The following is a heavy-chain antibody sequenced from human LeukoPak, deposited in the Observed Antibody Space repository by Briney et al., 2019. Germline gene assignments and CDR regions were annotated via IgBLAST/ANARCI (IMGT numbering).Heavy chain of an antibody. Sequence: PGGSLRLSCAASGFTFSSYGMHWVRQAPGKGLEWVAVISYDGSNKYYADSVKGRFTISRDNSKNTLYLQMNSLRAEDTAVYYCARDRGYCSGGSCYSGGHYYYYMDVWGKGTTVTVSS. D-gene: IGHD2-15*01. V-gene: IGHV3-30-3*01. CDR1: GFTFSSYG. J-gene: IGHJ6*03. CDR3: ARDRGYCSGGSCYSGGHYYYYMDV. CDR2: ISYDGSNK.